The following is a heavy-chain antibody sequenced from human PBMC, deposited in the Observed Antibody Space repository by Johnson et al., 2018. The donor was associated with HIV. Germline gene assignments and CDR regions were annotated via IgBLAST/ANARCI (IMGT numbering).Heavy chain of an antibody. CDR2: ISYDGSNK. V-gene: IGHV3-30*14. D-gene: IGHD4-17*01. CDR1: YA. Sequence: YAMHWVRQAPGKGLEWVAVISYDGSNKYYADSVKGRFTISRDNSKNTLYLQMGSLRAEDTAVYYCAKDHDYGDAFDIWGQGTMVTVSS. CDR3: AKDHDYGDAFDI. J-gene: IGHJ3*02.